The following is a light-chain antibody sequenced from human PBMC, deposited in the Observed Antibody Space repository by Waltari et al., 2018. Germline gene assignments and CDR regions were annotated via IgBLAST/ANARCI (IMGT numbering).Light chain of an antibody. CDR3: QQYDNLPPLT. J-gene: IGKJ4*01. V-gene: IGKV1-33*01. CDR2: DAS. CDR1: QDISNY. Sequence: DIQMTQSPSSLSASVGDRVTITCQASQDISNYLNWYQQKPGKAPKLLTYDASNLETGGPSRFSGSGSGTDFTFTISSLQPEDIATYYCQQYDNLPPLTFGGGTKVEIK.